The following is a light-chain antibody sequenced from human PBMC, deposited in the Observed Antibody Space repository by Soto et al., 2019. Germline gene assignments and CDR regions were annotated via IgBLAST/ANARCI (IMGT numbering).Light chain of an antibody. J-gene: IGLJ2*01. CDR3: GTWDSSLSVVV. Sequence: QSVLTQPPSVSAAPGQKVTISCSGSSSNIGNNYVSWYQQLPGTAPKLLIYYKNRRPSGIPDRFSGSKSGTSATLGITGLQTGDEADYYCGTWDSSLSVVVFGGGTKLTVL. V-gene: IGLV1-51*01. CDR2: YKN. CDR1: SSNIGNNY.